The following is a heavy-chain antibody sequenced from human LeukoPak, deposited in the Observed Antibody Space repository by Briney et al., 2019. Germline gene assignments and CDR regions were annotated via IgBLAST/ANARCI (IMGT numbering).Heavy chain of an antibody. D-gene: IGHD3-22*01. J-gene: IGHJ3*02. Sequence: ASVKVSCKVSGYTLTELSMHWVRQAPGKGLEWMGGFDPEDGETIYAQKFQGRATMTEDTSTDTAYMELSSLRSEDTAVYYCATGLLPYDSSGYPIFDIWGQGTMVTVSS. CDR1: GYTLTELS. CDR2: FDPEDGET. V-gene: IGHV1-24*01. CDR3: ATGLLPYDSSGYPIFDI.